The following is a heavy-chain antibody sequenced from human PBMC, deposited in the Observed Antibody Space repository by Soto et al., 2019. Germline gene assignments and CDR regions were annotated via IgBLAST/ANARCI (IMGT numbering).Heavy chain of an antibody. J-gene: IGHJ5*02. D-gene: IGHD6-6*01. Sequence: TLSLTCTVSGGSVSSGSYYWSWIRQPPGKGLEWIGYVDYSGSTNYNPSLKSRLTISVGTSKKQFSLKLTSVTAADTAVYYCARGRRMQYRSSSQFDPWGQGTLVTSPQ. CDR1: GGSVSSGSYY. CDR2: VDYSGST. CDR3: ARGRRMQYRSSSQFDP. V-gene: IGHV4-61*01.